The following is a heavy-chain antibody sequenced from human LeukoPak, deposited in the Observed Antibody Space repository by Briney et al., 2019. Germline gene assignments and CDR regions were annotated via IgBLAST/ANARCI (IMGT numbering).Heavy chain of an antibody. CDR1: GFTFDDYA. Sequence: SLRLSCAASGFTFDDYAMHWVRQAPGKGLEWVSGISWNSGSIGYADSVKGRFTISRDNAKNSLYLQMNSLRAEDTAVYYCARARTRYSGSYGGAFDIWGQGTMVTVSS. CDR3: ARARTRYSGSYGGAFDI. CDR2: ISWNSGSI. J-gene: IGHJ3*02. D-gene: IGHD1-26*01. V-gene: IGHV3-9*01.